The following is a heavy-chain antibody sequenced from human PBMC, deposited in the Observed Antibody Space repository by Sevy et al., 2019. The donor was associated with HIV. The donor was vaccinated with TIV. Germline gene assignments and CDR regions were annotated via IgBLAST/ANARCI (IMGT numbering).Heavy chain of an antibody. J-gene: IGHJ4*02. Sequence: GGSLRLSCAASGFTFSSYAMSWVRQAPGKGLEWVSAISGSGGSTYYADSVKGRFTISRDKSKNTLYLQMNSLRAEDTAGYYCAKEGVATGTWDYWGQGTLVTVSS. CDR1: GFTFSSYA. D-gene: IGHD1-1*01. V-gene: IGHV3-23*01. CDR3: AKEGVATGTWDY. CDR2: ISGSGGST.